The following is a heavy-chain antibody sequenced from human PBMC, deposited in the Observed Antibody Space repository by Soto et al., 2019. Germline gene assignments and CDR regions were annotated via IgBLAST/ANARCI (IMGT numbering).Heavy chain of an antibody. J-gene: IGHJ6*02. CDR3: AATGGNYFGLDV. CDR1: DNTFTHYG. V-gene: IGHV1-18*01. CDR2: ISGYNGNT. D-gene: IGHD2-8*02. Sequence: ASVKVSCKASDNTFTHYGINWVRQAPGQGLEWMGWISGYNGNTKYAQKFQDRVTMTADTSTRTAFMEVRSLTSDDTGVYFCAATGGNYFGLDVWGQGTTVTVSS.